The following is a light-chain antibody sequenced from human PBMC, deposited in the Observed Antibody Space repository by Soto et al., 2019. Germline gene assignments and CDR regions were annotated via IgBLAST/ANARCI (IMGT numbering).Light chain of an antibody. V-gene: IGKV3-20*01. CDR2: GAS. J-gene: IGKJ3*01. CDR3: QQYGILPSGFA. CDR1: QTVTSNR. Sequence: EMVLTQSPGTLSLSPGERATLSCRASQTVTSNRLAWYQQKPGQAPRLLIYGASRKATGIPDRFSGSGSGTDFTLTISRLEPEDFAVCYCQQYGILPSGFAFGPGTTLDTK.